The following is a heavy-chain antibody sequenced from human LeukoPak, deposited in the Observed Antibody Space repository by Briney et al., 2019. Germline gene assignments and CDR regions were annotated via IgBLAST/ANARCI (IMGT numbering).Heavy chain of an antibody. CDR3: ARDSPYDSSGYYYYYYYYGMDV. Sequence: ASVKVSCKASGYTFTSYGISWVRQAPGQGLEWMGWISAYNGNTNYAQKLQGRVTMTTDTSTSTAYMELRSLRSDDTAVYYCARDSPYDSSGYYYYYYYYGMDVWGQGTTVTVSS. J-gene: IGHJ6*02. V-gene: IGHV1-18*01. CDR1: GYTFTSYG. D-gene: IGHD3-22*01. CDR2: ISAYNGNT.